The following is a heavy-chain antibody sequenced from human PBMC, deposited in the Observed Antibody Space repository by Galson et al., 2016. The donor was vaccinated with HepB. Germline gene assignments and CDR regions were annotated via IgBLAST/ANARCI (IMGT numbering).Heavy chain of an antibody. CDR3: ARATEIPGTYWFDP. CDR1: GYTFTKYA. D-gene: IGHD1-20*01. V-gene: IGHV7-4-1*02. J-gene: IGHJ5*02. Sequence: SVKVSCKASGYTFTKYAINWVRQAPGQGLEWMGWINTNTGNPTYAQGFTGRFVFSLDTSVSTTYLQISSLKADDTALYFCARATEIPGTYWFDPWGQGTPVTVSS. CDR2: INTNTGNP.